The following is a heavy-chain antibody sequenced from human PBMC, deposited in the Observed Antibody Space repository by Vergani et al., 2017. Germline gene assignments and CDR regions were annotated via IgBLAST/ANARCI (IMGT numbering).Heavy chain of an antibody. Sequence: QVQLVESGGGLVKPGGSLRLSCAASGFTFSDYYMSWIRQAPGKGLGWVSYISSSVSTLYYADSVKGRCTISRDNAKNSLYLQMNSLRTEDTAVYYCAGSSGLPMAECGFDPWGQGTLVTVSS. V-gene: IGHV3-11*01. CDR3: AGSSGLPMAECGFDP. CDR1: GFTFSDYY. D-gene: IGHD3/OR15-3a*01. CDR2: ISSSVSTL. J-gene: IGHJ5*02.